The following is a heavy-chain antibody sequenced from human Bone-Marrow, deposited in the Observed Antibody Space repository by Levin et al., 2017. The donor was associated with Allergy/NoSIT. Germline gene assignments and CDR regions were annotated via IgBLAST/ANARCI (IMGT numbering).Heavy chain of an antibody. CDR3: ARGGVDDFWSGYYSDF. V-gene: IGHV3-23*01. CDR2: VSARGAST. CDR1: GFTFSDYA. Sequence: GGSLRLSCAASGFTFSDYAMSWVRQAPGKGLEWVADVSARGASTFYADSVKGRFTISRDNSKNILHLQMNSLRVEDTAVYYCARGGVDDFWSGYYSDFWGQGTPVTVSS. D-gene: IGHD3-3*01. J-gene: IGHJ4*02.